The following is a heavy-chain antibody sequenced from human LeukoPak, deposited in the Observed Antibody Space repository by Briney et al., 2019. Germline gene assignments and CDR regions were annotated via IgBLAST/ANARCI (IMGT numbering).Heavy chain of an antibody. V-gene: IGHV3-30-3*01. CDR3: ARDSRQFLKWIYSFDF. D-gene: IGHD3-3*01. CDR2: ISHDTSKK. Sequence: GGSLRLSCAASGFTFSSYAMHWVRQAPSKGLEWVAVISHDTSKKFYADSAKGRFTISRDNSNKTLYLQMNSLRDEDTAVYYCARDSRQFLKWIYSFDFWGQGTPVTVSS. CDR1: GFTFSSYA. J-gene: IGHJ4*02.